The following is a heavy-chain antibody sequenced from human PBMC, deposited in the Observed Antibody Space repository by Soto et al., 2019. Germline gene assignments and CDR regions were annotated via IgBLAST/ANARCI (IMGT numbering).Heavy chain of an antibody. Sequence: QVQLQQWGAGLLKPSETLSPTCAVYGGCFSGYYWTWIRQPPGTGLEGIGEINHSGSTNYNPSLTDPVTISVDTSRHQFSLQLTSLNAADTAVYYCARDKSAGLFDYCGQGTRVTVSS. CDR2: INHSGST. CDR3: ARDKSAGLFDY. J-gene: IGHJ4*02. D-gene: IGHD6-13*01. CDR1: GGCFSGYY. V-gene: IGHV4-34*01.